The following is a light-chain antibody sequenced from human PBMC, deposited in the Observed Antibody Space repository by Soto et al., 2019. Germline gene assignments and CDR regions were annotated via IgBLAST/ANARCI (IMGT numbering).Light chain of an antibody. CDR2: EVT. Sequence: QSVLTQPASVSGSPGQSITISCTGTSSDVGGYDYVSWYQQYPGKVPKLIIYEVTNRPSGVSSRFSGSKSGNTASLTISGLQAEDEADYYCSSYTRSSTLYVFGSGTKATVL. CDR1: SSDVGGYDY. V-gene: IGLV2-14*01. CDR3: SSYTRSSTLYV. J-gene: IGLJ1*01.